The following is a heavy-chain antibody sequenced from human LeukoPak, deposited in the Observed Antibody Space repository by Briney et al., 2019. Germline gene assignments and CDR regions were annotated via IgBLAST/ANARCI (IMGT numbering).Heavy chain of an antibody. V-gene: IGHV3-30*18. Sequence: GGTLRLSCAAYGFNFSNYGMHWVRQAPGKGQKRQAVISHDGSNKYYADSVKGRFTISRDNSKNTLYLQMNSLRAEDTAVYYCAKGLWFGEPLQHWGPGTLVTVSS. CDR1: GFNFSNYG. D-gene: IGHD3-10*01. J-gene: IGHJ1*01. CDR2: ISHDGSNK. CDR3: AKGLWFGEPLQH.